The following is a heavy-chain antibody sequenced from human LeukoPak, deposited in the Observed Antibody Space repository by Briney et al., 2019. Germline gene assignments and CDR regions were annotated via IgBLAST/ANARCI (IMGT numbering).Heavy chain of an antibody. CDR2: ISYDGSNK. D-gene: IGHD6-13*01. CDR3: ARDKLLEQQLTRHNWFDP. CDR1: GFTFSDYV. V-gene: IGHV3-30-3*01. J-gene: IGHJ5*02. Sequence: GGSLRLSCAASGFTFSDYVMHWVRQAPGKGLEWVAVISYDGSNKYYADSVKGRFTISRDNSKNTLYLQMNSLRAEDTAVYYCARDKLLEQQLTRHNWFDPWGQGTLVTVSS.